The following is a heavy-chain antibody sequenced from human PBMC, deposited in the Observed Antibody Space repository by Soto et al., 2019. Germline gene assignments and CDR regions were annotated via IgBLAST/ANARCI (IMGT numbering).Heavy chain of an antibody. CDR3: ARLHGYYYYGMDV. CDR1: GFTFSSYA. Sequence: PGGSLRLSCAASGFTFSSYAMSCVRQAPGKGLEWVSAISGSGGSTYYADSVKGRFTISRDNSKNTLYLQMNSLRAEDTAVYYCARLHGYYYYGMDVWGQGTTVTVSS. J-gene: IGHJ6*02. D-gene: IGHD2-15*01. CDR2: ISGSGGST. V-gene: IGHV3-23*01.